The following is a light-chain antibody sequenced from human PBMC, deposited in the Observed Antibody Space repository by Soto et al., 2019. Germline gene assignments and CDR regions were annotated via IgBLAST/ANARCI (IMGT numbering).Light chain of an antibody. Sequence: QSVLTQPPSASGSPGQSVTISCTGTSSDVGAYNYVSWYQQHAAKAPKLVIYEVTKRPSGVPDRFSGSKSANTASLTVSGLQAEDEADYYCSSFAARNTRVFGGGTKLTVL. CDR1: SSDVGAYNY. V-gene: IGLV2-8*01. CDR3: SSFAARNTRV. CDR2: EVT. J-gene: IGLJ3*02.